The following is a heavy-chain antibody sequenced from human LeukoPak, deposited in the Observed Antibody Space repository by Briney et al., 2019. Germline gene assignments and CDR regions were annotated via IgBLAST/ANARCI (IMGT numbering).Heavy chain of an antibody. CDR1: GFIFSNHW. CDR3: ATQGPTCSSHIDY. J-gene: IGHJ4*02. Sequence: PGGSLRLSCAASGFIFSNHWMSWVRQAPGKGLEWVANIKQDGSEKYYVDSVKGRFTISRDNAKNSLYLQMNSLRAEDTAVYYCATQGPTCSSHIDYWGQGTLVTVSS. CDR2: IKQDGSEK. V-gene: IGHV3-7*01. D-gene: IGHD6-6*01.